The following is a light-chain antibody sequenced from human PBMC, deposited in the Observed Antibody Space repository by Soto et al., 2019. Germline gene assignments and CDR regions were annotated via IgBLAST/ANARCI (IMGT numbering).Light chain of an antibody. CDR3: QQYSDNWT. CDR2: KAS. J-gene: IGKJ1*01. Sequence: DIQMTQSPSTLSSSVGDRVTITCRASQSISSWLAWYQQKPGTAPKLLIYKASTLQSGVPSRFSGSGSGTEFTLTISSLQSYDFETYYCQQYSDNWTFGQGTKV. CDR1: QSISSW. V-gene: IGKV1-5*03.